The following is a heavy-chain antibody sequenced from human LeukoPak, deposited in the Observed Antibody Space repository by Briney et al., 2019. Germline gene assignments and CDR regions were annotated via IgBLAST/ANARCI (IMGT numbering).Heavy chain of an antibody. CDR1: GYSISNYFY. CDR2: ISHSGST. J-gene: IGHJ4*02. D-gene: IGHD2-2*02. CDR3: ARAVIRAAISQYTFDY. V-gene: IGHV4-38-2*02. Sequence: SETLSLTCTVSGYSISNYFYWGWIRQPPGKGLEWIGTISHSGSTYYNASLKSRVTISLDTSKNQFSLILSSVTATDTAVYYCARAVIRAAISQYTFDYWGQGTLVTVSS.